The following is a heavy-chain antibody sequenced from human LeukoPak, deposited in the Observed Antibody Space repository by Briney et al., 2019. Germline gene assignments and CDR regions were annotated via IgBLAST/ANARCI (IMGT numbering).Heavy chain of an antibody. CDR2: ISSGGSTI. D-gene: IGHD6-6*01. CDR1: GFTFSSYE. V-gene: IGHV3-48*03. J-gene: IGHJ6*03. CDR3: ARVVTARLGYMDV. Sequence: PGGSLRLSCAASGFTFSSYEMNWVRQAPGKGLEWVSYISSGGSTIYYADSVKGRFTISRDNAKNSLYLQMNSLRAEDTAVYYCARVVTARLGYMDVWGKGTTVTVSS.